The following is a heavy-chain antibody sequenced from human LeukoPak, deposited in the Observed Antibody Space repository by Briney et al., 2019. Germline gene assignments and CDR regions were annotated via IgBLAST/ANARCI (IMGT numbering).Heavy chain of an antibody. V-gene: IGHV4-39*07. CDR3: ARDSHGFDFSNAFDI. Sequence: PSETLSLTCTVSGGSISSSSYYWGWIRQPPGKGLEWIGSIYYSGSTYYNPSLKSRVTISVDTSKNQFSLKLSSVTAADTAVYYCARDSHGFDFSNAFDIWGQGTMVTVSS. CDR1: GGSISSSSYY. CDR2: IYYSGST. D-gene: IGHD3-3*01. J-gene: IGHJ3*02.